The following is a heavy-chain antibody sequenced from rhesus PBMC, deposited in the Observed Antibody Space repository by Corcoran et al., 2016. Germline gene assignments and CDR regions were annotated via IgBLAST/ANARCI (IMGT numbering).Heavy chain of an antibody. V-gene: IGHV3S25*01. CDR2: INSGGGST. CDR1: GFTFRNDW. J-gene: IGHJ4*01. D-gene: IGHD7-45*01. CDR3: AKGHWGIDY. Sequence: EVQLVESGGGLAKPGGSLRLSCAASGFTFRNDWMYWVREAPGKGLEWISAINSGGGSTYYTDSVKCLFTISRDNSKNTVSLQMYSLRAEDTAVYKCAKGHWGIDYWGQGVLVTVSS.